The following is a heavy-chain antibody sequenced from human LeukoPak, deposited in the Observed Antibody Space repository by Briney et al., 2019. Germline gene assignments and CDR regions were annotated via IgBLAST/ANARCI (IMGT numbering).Heavy chain of an antibody. J-gene: IGHJ4*02. D-gene: IGHD3-10*01. V-gene: IGHV3-30-3*01. CDR3: ARGYGSGSYYDY. CDR2: ISYDGSNK. Sequence: PGRSLRLSCAASGFTFSSYAMHWVRQAPGKGLEWVAVISYDGSNKYYADSVKGRFTISRDNSKNTLYLQMNSLRAEDTAVYYCARGYGSGSYYDYWGQGTLVTVSS. CDR1: GFTFSSYA.